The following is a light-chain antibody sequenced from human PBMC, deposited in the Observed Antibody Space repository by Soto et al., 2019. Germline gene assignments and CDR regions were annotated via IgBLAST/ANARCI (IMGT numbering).Light chain of an antibody. J-gene: IGLJ1*01. CDR3: KSYAGSNTYV. Sequence: QSVLTQPPSASGSPGQSVTISCTGTKNDIGVYDFFSWYQHHPGKAPRLIIYEVVQRPSGVPDRFSGSKSGNTASLTVSGLQAADEADYFCKSYAGSNTYVFGGGTKV. V-gene: IGLV2-8*01. CDR1: KNDIGVYDF. CDR2: EVV.